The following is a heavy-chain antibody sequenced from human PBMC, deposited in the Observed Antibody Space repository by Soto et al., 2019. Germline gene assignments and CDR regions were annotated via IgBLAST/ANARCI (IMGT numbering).Heavy chain of an antibody. CDR1: GYSFTSYW. CDR2: IYPGDSDT. D-gene: IGHD6-19*01. CDR3: ARIAVAGPRCYGMDV. V-gene: IGHV5-51*01. Sequence: GESLKISCNGSGYSFTSYWIGWVRQMPGKGLEWMGIIYPGDSDTRYSPSFQGQVTISADKSISTAYLQWSSLKASDTAMYYCARIAVAGPRCYGMDVWGQGTTVTVSS. J-gene: IGHJ6*02.